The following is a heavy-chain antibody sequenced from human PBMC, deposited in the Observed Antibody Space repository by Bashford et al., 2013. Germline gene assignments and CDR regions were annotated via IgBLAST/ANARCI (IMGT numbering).Heavy chain of an antibody. V-gene: IGHV3-74*01. J-gene: IGHJ4*02. CDR3: ATTGRTWELLY. Sequence: GGSLRLSCAASEFTIEGQVDALGPPSSGKGLVWVAHINPESITREYADSVRGRFTISRDNSKNTLYLQMNSLRAEDTAVYYCATTGRTWELLYWGQGTLVTVSS. CDR2: INPESITR. D-gene: IGHD1-26*01. CDR1: EFTIEGQV.